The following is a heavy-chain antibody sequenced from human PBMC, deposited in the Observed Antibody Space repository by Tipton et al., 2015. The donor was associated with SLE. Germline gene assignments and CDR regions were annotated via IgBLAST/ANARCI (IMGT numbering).Heavy chain of an antibody. J-gene: IGHJ2*01. CDR3: ARDPLQDYIQRKDWYFDL. V-gene: IGHV4-38-2*02. Sequence: TLSLTCTVSGYSISSGYFWGWIRQPPGKGLEWIASIFHSGTTYYNPSLKSRVTISVDTPKKQISLNLSSVTASDTAIYYCARDPLQDYIQRKDWYFDLWGRGTLVTVSS. D-gene: IGHD4-11*01. CDR2: IFHSGTT. CDR1: GYSISSGYF.